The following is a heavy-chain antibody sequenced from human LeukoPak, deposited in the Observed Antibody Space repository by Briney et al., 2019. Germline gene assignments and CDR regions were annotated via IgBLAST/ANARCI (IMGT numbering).Heavy chain of an antibody. D-gene: IGHD2-15*01. CDR2: ISGDGGST. V-gene: IGHV3-43*02. J-gene: IGHJ6*02. Sequence: GGSLRLSCAASGFTFDDYAMHWVRQAPGKGLEWVSLISGDGGSTYYADSAKGRFTISRDNSKNSLYLQMNSLRTEDTALYYCAKDIEEYCSGGSCYSPYYYGMDVWGQGTTVTVSS. CDR1: GFTFDDYA. CDR3: AKDIEEYCSGGSCYSPYYYGMDV.